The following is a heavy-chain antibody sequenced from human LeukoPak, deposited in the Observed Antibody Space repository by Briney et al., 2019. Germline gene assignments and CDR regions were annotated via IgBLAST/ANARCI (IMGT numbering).Heavy chain of an antibody. CDR2: IWYDGTNK. CDR3: AKVRGYSSGWIDY. Sequence: GGSLRLSCAASGFTFKNYGMHWVRQAPGKGLEWVAFIWYDGTNKDYADSVKGRFTISRDNSKSTLYLQMDSLTAEDTAVYYCAKVRGYSSGWIDYWGQGTLITVSS. J-gene: IGHJ4*02. V-gene: IGHV3-30*02. D-gene: IGHD2-15*01. CDR1: GFTFKNYG.